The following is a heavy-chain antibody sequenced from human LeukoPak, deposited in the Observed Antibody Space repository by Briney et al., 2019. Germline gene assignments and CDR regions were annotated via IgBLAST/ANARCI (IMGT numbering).Heavy chain of an antibody. Sequence: ASVKVSCTASGYTFTGHYMHWVRQAPGQGLEWMGWINPNSGGTNYAQKFQGRVTMTRDTSISTAYMELSRLRSDDTAVYYCARLGKADYGDFLDRYAFDIWGQGTMVTVSS. D-gene: IGHD4-17*01. V-gene: IGHV1-2*02. J-gene: IGHJ3*02. CDR3: ARLGKADYGDFLDRYAFDI. CDR2: INPNSGGT. CDR1: GYTFTGHY.